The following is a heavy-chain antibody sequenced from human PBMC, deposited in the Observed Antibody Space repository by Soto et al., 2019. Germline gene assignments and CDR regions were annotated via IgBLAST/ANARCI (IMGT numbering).Heavy chain of an antibody. Sequence: QVQLVESGGGVVQPGRSLRLSCAASGFTFSSYGMHWVRQAPGKGLEWVAVIWYDGSNKYYADSVKGRFTISRDNSKNTLYLQMNRLRAEDTAVYYCARESWNLPNLGPLPELAGGWFDPWGQGTLVTVSS. D-gene: IGHD1-7*01. CDR2: IWYDGSNK. J-gene: IGHJ5*02. V-gene: IGHV3-33*01. CDR3: ARESWNLPNLGPLPELAGGWFDP. CDR1: GFTFSSYG.